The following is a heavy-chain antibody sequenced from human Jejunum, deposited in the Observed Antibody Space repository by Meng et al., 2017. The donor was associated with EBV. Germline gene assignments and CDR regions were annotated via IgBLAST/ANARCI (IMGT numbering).Heavy chain of an antibody. CDR1: GFTLSAYA. D-gene: IGHD5-24*01. V-gene: IGHV3-23*01. Sequence: DGQLLESRGCLVLPGGFLRRSCGASGFTLSAYAMSWVRQATGKGLEWVSHVSGTGGSTYYADSVKGRFTASRDNSKNMLFLQMNSLRADDTAIYYCVRDGYNYIPFDYWGQGTLVTVSS. CDR3: VRDGYNYIPFDY. CDR2: VSGTGGST. J-gene: IGHJ4*02.